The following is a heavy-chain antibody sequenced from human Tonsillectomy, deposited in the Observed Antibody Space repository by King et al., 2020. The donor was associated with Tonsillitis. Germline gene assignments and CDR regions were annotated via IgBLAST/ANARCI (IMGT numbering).Heavy chain of an antibody. CDR2: IKQDGSEK. V-gene: IGHV3-7*01. D-gene: IGHD3-3*01. J-gene: IGHJ4*02. CDR1: GFTFSSYW. Sequence: VQLVESGGGLVQPGGSMRLSCAASGFTFSSYWMSWVRQAPGKGLEWWANIKQDGSEKYYVDSVKGRFTISKDNAKNSLYLQMNTLRAEDTAVYYCARDSADFWSGYYRSPPDYWGQGILVIVSS. CDR3: ARDSADFWSGYYRSPPDY.